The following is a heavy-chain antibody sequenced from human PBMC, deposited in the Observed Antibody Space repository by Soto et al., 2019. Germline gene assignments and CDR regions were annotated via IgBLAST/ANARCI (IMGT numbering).Heavy chain of an antibody. D-gene: IGHD6-13*01. V-gene: IGHV4-34*01. CDR3: ARARIAAVGLYYYYYGLDV. CDR2: INHSGTT. J-gene: IGHJ6*02. CDR1: GGSFSASY. Sequence: QVHLQQWGAGLLKPSETLSLTCTVFGGSFSASYWGWIRQSPWKGLEWIGEINHSGTTNYNPSLKSQVTISVDTSQNQFSLRLSSVTAADTAVYYCARARIAAVGLYYYYYGLDVWGQGTTVTVSS.